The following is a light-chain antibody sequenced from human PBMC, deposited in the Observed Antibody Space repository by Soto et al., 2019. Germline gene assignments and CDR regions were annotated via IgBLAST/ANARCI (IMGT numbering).Light chain of an antibody. V-gene: IGKV4-1*01. Sequence: DIVMTQSPDSLAVSLGERATINCKSSQNILYSSSNNNYLAWYQQKPGQPPKLLFYWASTRESGVPDRFSGSGSGTDFTLSISSLQAEDVAVYYCQQYYSTPGTFGQGTKLEI. J-gene: IGKJ2*01. CDR2: WAS. CDR3: QQYYSTPGT. CDR1: QNILYSSSNNNY.